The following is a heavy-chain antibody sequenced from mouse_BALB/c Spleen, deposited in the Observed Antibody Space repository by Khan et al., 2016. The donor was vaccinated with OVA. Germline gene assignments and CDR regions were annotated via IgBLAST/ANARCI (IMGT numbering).Heavy chain of an antibody. CDR1: GYSFTNYI. V-gene: IGHV1S136*01. J-gene: IGHJ3*01. CDR2: INPYNDGA. D-gene: IGHD1-1*01. Sequence: EVQLKQSGPELVKPGASVKISCQASGYSFTNYIIHWVKQNPGQGLEWIGYINPYNDGAKYNEKFKGKATLTSDKSSSTAYMELSGLTSEDSAVYYCARDYGRSFWFAYGGQGTLVTVSA. CDR3: ARDYGRSFWFAY.